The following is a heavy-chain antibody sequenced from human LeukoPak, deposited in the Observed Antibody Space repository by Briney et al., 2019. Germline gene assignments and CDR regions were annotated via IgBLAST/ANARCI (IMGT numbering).Heavy chain of an antibody. Sequence: GGSLRLSCAASGFTFSSYWMHWVRQAPGKGLVWVSRIRTDGTITTYADSVKGRFSISRDNAKNTLYLQVNSLRAEDTAVYYCARVHPNPQYGSGSYPLDYWGQGTLVTVSS. CDR1: GFTFSSYW. D-gene: IGHD3-10*01. CDR2: IRTDGTIT. J-gene: IGHJ4*02. CDR3: ARVHPNPQYGSGSYPLDY. V-gene: IGHV3-74*03.